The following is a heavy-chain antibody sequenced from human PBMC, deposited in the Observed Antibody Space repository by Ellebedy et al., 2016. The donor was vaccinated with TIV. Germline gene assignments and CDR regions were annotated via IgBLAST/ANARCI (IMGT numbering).Heavy chain of an antibody. CDR3: ACAGDYVGGFDY. Sequence: KVSCKGSGYSFTSYWISWVRQMPGKGLEWMGRIDPSDSYTNYSPSFQGHVTISADKSISTAYLQSSSLKASDTAMYYCACAGDYVGGFDYWGQGTLVTVSS. CDR1: GYSFTSYW. CDR2: IDPSDSYT. J-gene: IGHJ4*02. D-gene: IGHD4-17*01. V-gene: IGHV5-10-1*01.